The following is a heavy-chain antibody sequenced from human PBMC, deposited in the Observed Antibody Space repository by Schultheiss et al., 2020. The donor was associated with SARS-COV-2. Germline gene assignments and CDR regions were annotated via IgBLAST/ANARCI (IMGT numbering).Heavy chain of an antibody. CDR2: ISGPGSTT. J-gene: IGHJ4*02. CDR1: GFTFSSNA. Sequence: GGSLRLSCAASGFTFSSNAMSWVRQAPGKGLEWVSAISGPGSTTYYADSVKGRVTISRDNSKNTLYLQMNSLRAEDTAVYYCAKDHYYDSSGSIGADYWGQGTLVTVSS. CDR3: AKDHYYDSSGSIGADY. V-gene: IGHV3-23*01. D-gene: IGHD3-22*01.